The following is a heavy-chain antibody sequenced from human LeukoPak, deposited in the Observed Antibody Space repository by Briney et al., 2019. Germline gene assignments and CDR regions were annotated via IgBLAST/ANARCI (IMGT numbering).Heavy chain of an antibody. D-gene: IGHD3-22*01. CDR2: IWYDGSNK. CDR1: GFTFSSYG. J-gene: IGHJ4*02. CDR3: ASENVGDSSGCTDY. V-gene: IGHV3-33*01. Sequence: GGSLRLSCAASGFTFSSYGMHWVRQAPGKGLEWVAVIWYDGSNKYYADSVEGRFTISRDNSKNTLYLQMNSLRAEDTAVYYCASENVGDSSGCTDYWGQGTLVTVSS.